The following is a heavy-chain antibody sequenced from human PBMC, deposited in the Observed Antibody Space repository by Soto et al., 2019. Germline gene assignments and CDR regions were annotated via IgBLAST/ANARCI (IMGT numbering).Heavy chain of an antibody. CDR3: AREIAYCGGDCYSRWFDP. V-gene: IGHV1-2*02. D-gene: IGHD2-21*02. Sequence: ASVKVSCKASGYTFTGYYMHWVRQAPGQGLEWMGWINPNSGGTNYAQKFQGRVTMTRDTSISTAYMELSSLRSDDTAVYYCAREIAYCGGDCYSRWFDPWGQGTLVTVSS. J-gene: IGHJ5*02. CDR1: GYTFTGYY. CDR2: INPNSGGT.